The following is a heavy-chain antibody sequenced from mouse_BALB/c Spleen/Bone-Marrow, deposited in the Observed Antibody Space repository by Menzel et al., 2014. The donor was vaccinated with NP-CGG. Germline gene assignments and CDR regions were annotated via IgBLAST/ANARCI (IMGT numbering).Heavy chain of an antibody. CDR2: IWGGGST. CDR1: GFSLSRYS. J-gene: IGHJ3*01. CDR3: ARNLRDPFAY. Sequence: QVQLKDSGPGLVSPSQRLSIPCTVSGFSLSRYSIHWIRQPPGNGLEWLGMIWGGGSTDYNSALKSRLSISKDNSKSQVFLKMNSLQTDDTAIYYCARNLRDPFAYWGQGTLVTVSA. V-gene: IGHV2-6-4*01.